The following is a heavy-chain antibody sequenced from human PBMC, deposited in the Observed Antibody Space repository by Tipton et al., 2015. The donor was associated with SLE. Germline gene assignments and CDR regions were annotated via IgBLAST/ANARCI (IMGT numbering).Heavy chain of an antibody. Sequence: TLSLTCTVSGGSISSGGYYWSWIRQHPGKGLEWIGYMYHSGSTYYNPSLKSRVTISVDTSKNQFSLKLSSVTAADTAVYYCARGRGGDYEGWGQGTLVTVSS. CDR3: ARGRGGDYEG. D-gene: IGHD4-17*01. CDR2: MYHSGST. V-gene: IGHV4-31*03. CDR1: GGSISSGGYY. J-gene: IGHJ4*02.